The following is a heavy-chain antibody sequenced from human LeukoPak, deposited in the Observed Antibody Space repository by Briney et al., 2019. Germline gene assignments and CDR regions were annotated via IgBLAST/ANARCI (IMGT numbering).Heavy chain of an antibody. CDR3: AKDPRLLWFGELLEYYLDY. D-gene: IGHD3-10*01. CDR2: ISGSGGST. V-gene: IGHV3-23*01. J-gene: IGHJ4*02. Sequence: PGGSLRLSCAASGFTFSSYAMSWDRQAPGKGLEWVSAISGSGGSTYYADSVKGRFTISRDNSKNTLYLQMNSLRAEDTAVYYCAKDPRLLWFGELLEYYLDYWGQGSLVTVSS. CDR1: GFTFSSYA.